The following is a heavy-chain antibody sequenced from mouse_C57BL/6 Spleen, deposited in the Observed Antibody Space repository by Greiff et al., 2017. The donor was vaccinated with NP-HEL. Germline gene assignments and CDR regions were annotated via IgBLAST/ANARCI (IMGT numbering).Heavy chain of an antibody. Sequence: QVQLQQSGPELVKPGASVKISCKASGYAFSSSWMNWVKQRPGKGLEWIGRIYPGDGDTNYNGKFKGKATLTADKSSSTAYMQLSSLTSEDSAVYFCATVVAEGFDYWGQGTTLTVSS. D-gene: IGHD1-1*01. CDR3: ATVVAEGFDY. CDR1: GYAFSSSW. V-gene: IGHV1-82*01. CDR2: IYPGDGDT. J-gene: IGHJ2*01.